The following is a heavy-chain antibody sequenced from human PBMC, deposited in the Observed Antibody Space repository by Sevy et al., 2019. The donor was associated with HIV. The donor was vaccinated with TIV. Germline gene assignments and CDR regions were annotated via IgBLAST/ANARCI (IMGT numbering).Heavy chain of an antibody. Sequence: VSVKVSCKASGYTFNNYYMHWVRQAPGQGLEWMGIINPTGGSTSYAQKFQGRVTITRDTSTSTVYMELSSLRSEDTAVYYCARDLTIFGVIPDYWGQGTLVTVSS. CDR1: GYTFNNYY. CDR3: ARDLTIFGVIPDY. V-gene: IGHV1-46*02. CDR2: INPTGGST. D-gene: IGHD3-3*01. J-gene: IGHJ4*02.